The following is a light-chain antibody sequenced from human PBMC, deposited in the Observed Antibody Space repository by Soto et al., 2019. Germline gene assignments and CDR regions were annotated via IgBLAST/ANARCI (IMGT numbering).Light chain of an antibody. CDR1: QTISSW. CDR2: KGS. Sequence: TLAAATLSGSLGDRVTLXCRASQTISSWLAWYQQQTGKAPKLLLYKGSTLKSGVPSRFSGSGSGTEFTLTISSLQPADFATYYCQHHNSYSEAFGQGTKVDI. CDR3: QHHNSYSEA. J-gene: IGKJ1*01. V-gene: IGKV1-5*03.